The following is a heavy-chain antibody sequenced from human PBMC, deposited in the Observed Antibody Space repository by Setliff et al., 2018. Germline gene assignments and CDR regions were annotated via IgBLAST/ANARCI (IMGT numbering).Heavy chain of an antibody. J-gene: IGHJ5*02. CDR1: GGSFSGYY. V-gene: IGHV4-34*01. Sequence: SETLSLTCAVYGGSFSGYYWSWIRQPPGKGLEWIGEINHSGSTNYNPSLKSRVTISVDTSKNQFSLTLSSVTAADTAVYYCARVAGSGYLDRCFDPWGQGTLVTVSS. CDR3: ARVAGSGYLDRCFDP. D-gene: IGHD3-22*01. CDR2: INHSGST.